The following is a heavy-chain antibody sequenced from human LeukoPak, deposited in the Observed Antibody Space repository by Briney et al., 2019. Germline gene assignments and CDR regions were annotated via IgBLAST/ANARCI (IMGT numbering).Heavy chain of an antibody. D-gene: IGHD4-17*01. J-gene: IGHJ4*02. Sequence: SETLSLTRAVYGGSFSGYYWSWIRQPPGKGLEWIGEINHSGSTNYNPSLKSRVTISVDTSKNQFSLKLSSVTAADTAVYYCARADYGDYDTYYFDYWGQGTLVTVSS. CDR3: ARADYGDYDTYYFDY. CDR2: INHSGST. CDR1: GGSFSGYY. V-gene: IGHV4-34*01.